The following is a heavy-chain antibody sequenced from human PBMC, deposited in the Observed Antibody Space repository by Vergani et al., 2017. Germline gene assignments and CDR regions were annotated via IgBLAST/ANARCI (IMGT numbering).Heavy chain of an antibody. Sequence: QVQLQESGPGLVKPSQTLCLTCIVSGGSISSGNYYWSWIRQPAGKGLEWIGRIYTSGSTNYNPSLKRRVTMSVDTSKNQFSLKLNSVTAADTAVYYCARRYYGSGSYFDYWGQGTLVTVSS. J-gene: IGHJ4*02. CDR1: GGSISSGNYY. V-gene: IGHV4-61*02. CDR2: IYTSGST. D-gene: IGHD3-10*01. CDR3: ARRYYGSGSYFDY.